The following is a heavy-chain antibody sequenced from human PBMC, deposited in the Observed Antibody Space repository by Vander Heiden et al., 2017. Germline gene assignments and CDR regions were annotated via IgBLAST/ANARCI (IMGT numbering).Heavy chain of an antibody. CDR3: AKDGSGGGGNPNY. CDR2: ISYDGSNK. D-gene: IGHD3-10*01. J-gene: IGHJ4*02. V-gene: IGHV3-30*18. Sequence: QVQLVASGGGVVQPGRSLRLSCAASGFTFSSYGMHWVRQAPGKGLEWVAVISYDGSNKYYADSVKGRFTISRDNSKNTLYLQMNSLGAEDTAVYYCAKDGSGGGGNPNYWGQGTLVTVSS. CDR1: GFTFSSYG.